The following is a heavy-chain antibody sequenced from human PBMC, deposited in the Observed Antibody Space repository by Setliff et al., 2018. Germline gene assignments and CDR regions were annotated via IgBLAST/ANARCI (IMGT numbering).Heavy chain of an antibody. Sequence: SVKVSCKASGGTFSSYAISWVRQAPGQGLEWMGGIIPIFDTANYAQKFQGRVTITADESTSTAYMELSSLRSEDTAVYYCARAPHGWSAYYYYYYMDVWGKGTTVTVSS. CDR3: ARAPHGWSAYYYYYYMDV. CDR2: IIPIFDTA. J-gene: IGHJ6*03. CDR1: GGTFSSYA. V-gene: IGHV1-69*13. D-gene: IGHD2-15*01.